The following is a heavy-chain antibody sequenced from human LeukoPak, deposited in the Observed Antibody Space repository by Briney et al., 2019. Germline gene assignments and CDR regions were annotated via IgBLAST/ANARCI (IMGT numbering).Heavy chain of an antibody. CDR3: AQSPPRAAAYPHDY. J-gene: IGHJ4*02. D-gene: IGHD2-2*01. CDR1: GFTFSSYG. Sequence: GGSLRLSCAASGFTFSSYGMHWVRQAPGKGLEWVAFIRYDGSNKYYADSVKGRFTISRDNSKNTLYLQMNSLRAEDTAVYYCAQSPPRAAAYPHDYWGQGTLVTVSS. V-gene: IGHV3-30*02. CDR2: IRYDGSNK.